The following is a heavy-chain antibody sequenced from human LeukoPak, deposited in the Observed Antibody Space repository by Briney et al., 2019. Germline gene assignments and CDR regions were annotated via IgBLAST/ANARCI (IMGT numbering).Heavy chain of an antibody. Sequence: PSETLSLTCTVSGGSISSSSYYWGWIRQPPGKGLEWIGEIYHSGSTNYNPSLKSRVTISVDKSKNQFSLKLSSVTAADTAVYYCARDLLLSSVFDPWGQGTLVTVSS. J-gene: IGHJ5*02. CDR1: GGSISSSSYY. V-gene: IGHV4-39*07. CDR2: IYHSGST. D-gene: IGHD3-10*01. CDR3: ARDLLLSSVFDP.